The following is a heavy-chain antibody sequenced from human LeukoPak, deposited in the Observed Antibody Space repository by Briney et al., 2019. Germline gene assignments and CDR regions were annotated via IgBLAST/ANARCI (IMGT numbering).Heavy chain of an antibody. V-gene: IGHV3-23*01. CDR1: GFTFSSYT. D-gene: IGHD4-17*01. CDR3: ATHYGDYEAY. Sequence: GGSLRLSCTASGFTFSSYTMSWVRQAPGKGLKWVSTITTGGPNTYYADSVKGRFTVSRDNSKNTLYLQMNSLRAVDTAVYYCATHYGDYEAYWGQGTLVTVSS. CDR2: ITTGGPNT. J-gene: IGHJ4*02.